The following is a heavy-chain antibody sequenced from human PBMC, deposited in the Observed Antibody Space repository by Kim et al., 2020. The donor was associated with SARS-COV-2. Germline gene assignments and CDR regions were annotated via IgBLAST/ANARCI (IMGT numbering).Heavy chain of an antibody. V-gene: IGHV4-34*01. Sequence: SETLSLTCAVYGGSFSGYYWSWIRQPPGKGLEWIGEINHNGSTNYNPSLKSRVTISVATSTNQFSLKLSSVTAADTAVYYCARLVPGYCSSTSCYTWDYYYGMDVWGQRTPVTVSS. CDR3: ARLVPGYCSSTSCYTWDYYYGMDV. D-gene: IGHD2-2*02. J-gene: IGHJ6*02. CDR1: GGSFSGYY. CDR2: INHNGST.